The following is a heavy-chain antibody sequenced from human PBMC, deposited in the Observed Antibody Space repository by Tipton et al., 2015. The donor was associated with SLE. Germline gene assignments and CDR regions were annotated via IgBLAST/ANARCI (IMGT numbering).Heavy chain of an antibody. V-gene: IGHV4-39*01. Sequence: LRLSCTVSGGSVSSSSYFWGWIRQPPGKGLEWIGSIYYSGSTYYNPSLKSRVTISVDTSKNQFSLKLNSVTAADTAGYFCARLRYYYDTSGFYFDYWGQGTLVTVSS. J-gene: IGHJ4*02. CDR3: ARLRYYYDTSGFYFDY. CDR2: IYYSGST. CDR1: GGSVSSSSYF. D-gene: IGHD3-22*01.